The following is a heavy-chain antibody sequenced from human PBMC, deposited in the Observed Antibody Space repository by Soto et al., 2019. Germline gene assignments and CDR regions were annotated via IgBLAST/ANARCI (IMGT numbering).Heavy chain of an antibody. J-gene: IGHJ6*02. Sequence: QVQLQEAGPGLVKPSQTLSLTCTVSGVSINSGDYYWPWIRQHPGKGLEWIGYIYYSGSTYYNPSLKSRVIMSVATSKIQCSLRLSAVTAADAAVYDCAREGYNYSGMDVWGQGTTVTVS. CDR1: GVSINSGDYY. CDR3: AREGYNYSGMDV. D-gene: IGHD5-18*01. CDR2: IYYSGST. V-gene: IGHV4-31*02.